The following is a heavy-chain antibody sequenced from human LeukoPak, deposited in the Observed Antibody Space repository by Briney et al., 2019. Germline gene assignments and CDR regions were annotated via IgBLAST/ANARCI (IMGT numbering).Heavy chain of an antibody. J-gene: IGHJ4*02. D-gene: IGHD3-9*01. V-gene: IGHV3-23*01. CDR3: AKWGDYDVLTGYYVSDY. CDR1: GFTFSSYA. CDR2: ITGSGGNT. Sequence: GASLRLSCAASGFTFSSYAMSWVRQAPGKGLEWVSAITGSGGNTYYADSVKGRFTISRDNSKNTVFLQMNSLRAEDTAVYYCAKWGDYDVLTGYYVSDYWGQGTLVTVSS.